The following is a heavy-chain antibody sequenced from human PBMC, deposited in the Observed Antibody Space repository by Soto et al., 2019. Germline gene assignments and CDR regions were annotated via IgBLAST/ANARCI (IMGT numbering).Heavy chain of an antibody. CDR2: TTSGGTT. D-gene: IGHD1-26*01. CDR3: ARVLYATWSSFDY. CDR1: GFTFSSYE. Sequence: PGGSLRLSCTASGFTFSSYEMTWVRQAPGKGLEWISYTTSGGTTYYADSAKGRFTISRDNAKNSLYLHLNSLTAEDTAIYYCARVLYATWSSFDYWGQGTLVTVSS. J-gene: IGHJ4*02. V-gene: IGHV3-48*03.